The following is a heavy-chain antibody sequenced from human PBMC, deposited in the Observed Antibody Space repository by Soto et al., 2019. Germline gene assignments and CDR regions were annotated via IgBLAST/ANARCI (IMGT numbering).Heavy chain of an antibody. D-gene: IGHD3-22*01. CDR1: GFTFSDYY. J-gene: IGHJ4*02. V-gene: IGHV3-11*01. CDR3: ARDPSSSGYYFDY. Sequence: GGSLRLSCAASGFTFSDYYMSWIRQAPGKGLEWVSYISSSGSTIYYADSVKGRFTISRDNAKNSLYLQMNSLRAEDTAVYYRARDPSSSGYYFDYWGQGTLVTVSS. CDR2: ISSSGSTI.